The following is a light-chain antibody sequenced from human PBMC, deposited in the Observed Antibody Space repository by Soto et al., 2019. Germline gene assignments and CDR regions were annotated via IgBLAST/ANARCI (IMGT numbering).Light chain of an antibody. CDR1: QSLLDSNGYNF. CDR2: LGS. V-gene: IGKV2-28*01. J-gene: IGKJ5*01. CDR3: MHALQSPIT. Sequence: DIVMTQSPLSLPVTPGEPASISCRSNQSLLDSNGYNFLDWHLLKPGQSPQVRIYLGSNRASGVPGRFSGSGSGTDFKLKISRVEAEDVGVYYCMHALQSPITFGRGTRLEIK.